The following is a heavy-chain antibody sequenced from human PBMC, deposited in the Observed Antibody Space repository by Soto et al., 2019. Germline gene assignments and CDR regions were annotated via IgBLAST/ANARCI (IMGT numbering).Heavy chain of an antibody. D-gene: IGHD6-19*01. CDR3: ANAQGTGGWYSGHNWFDP. J-gene: IGHJ5*02. CDR1: GYRVTHYV. CDR2: IGAGDGKT. V-gene: IGHV1-3*01. Sequence: GASVKVSCTASGYRVTHYVIHWVRQAPGQRLEWMGWIGAGDGKTYYSQNFQGRVTITKDTSATTVYMGLNSLRAEDTAVYYCANAQGTGGWYSGHNWFDPWGQGTLVTVSS.